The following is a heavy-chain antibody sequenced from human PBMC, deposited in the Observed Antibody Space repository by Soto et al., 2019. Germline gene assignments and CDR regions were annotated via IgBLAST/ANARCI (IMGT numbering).Heavy chain of an antibody. CDR1: GFTFSSYG. V-gene: IGHV3-48*02. J-gene: IGHJ6*02. CDR2: ISSSSNTI. Sequence: EVQLVESGGGLVQPGGSLRLSCAASGFTFSSYGMNWVRQAPGKGLEWVSYISSSSNTIYYADSVKGRFTISRDNAKNPXYLQMNRLRDEDTAVYYCARESVVLAAKVYYGMDVWGQGTTVTVSS. D-gene: IGHD2-15*01. CDR3: ARESVVLAAKVYYGMDV.